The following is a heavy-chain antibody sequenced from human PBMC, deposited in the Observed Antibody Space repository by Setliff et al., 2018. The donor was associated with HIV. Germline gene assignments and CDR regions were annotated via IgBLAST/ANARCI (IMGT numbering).Heavy chain of an antibody. CDR3: AKAPGWLFLSHY. CDR2: SGGST. Sequence: GGSLRLSCAASGFTFSSYAMSWVRQTPEKGLEWVSISGGSTYYADSAKGRFIISRDNSKNTLYLQMNSLRVEDTAIYYCAKAPGWLFLSHYWGQGTLVTVSS. CDR1: GFTFSSYA. D-gene: IGHD3-22*01. V-gene: IGHV3-23*01. J-gene: IGHJ4*02.